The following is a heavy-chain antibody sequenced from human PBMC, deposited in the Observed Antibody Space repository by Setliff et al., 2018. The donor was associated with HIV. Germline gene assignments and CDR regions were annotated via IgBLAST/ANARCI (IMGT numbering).Heavy chain of an antibody. J-gene: IGHJ4*02. Sequence: PSETLSLTCDVSGDSFTTTSHSWAWLRQPAGRGLEWIGHVYSRGYTDYNPSLASRVSILMSTSEIQFSLTLNSVTAADTAKYYCARGRLMGSSVLFFDFWGQGILVTVSS. CDR1: GDSFTTTSHS. CDR2: VYSRGYT. D-gene: IGHD2-21*01. CDR3: ARGRLMGSSVLFFDF. V-gene: IGHV4-61*09.